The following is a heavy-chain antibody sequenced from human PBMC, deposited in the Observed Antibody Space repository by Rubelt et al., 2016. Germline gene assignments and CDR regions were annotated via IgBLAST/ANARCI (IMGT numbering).Heavy chain of an antibody. D-gene: IGHD7-27*01. CDR3: AGVVLTGVNPARGYFDY. V-gene: IGHV4-59*01. CDR1: GGALSSYY. CDR2: IHHSGST. J-gene: IGHJ4*02. Sequence: QVQLQESGPGLVKPSATLSLTCTVSGGALSSYYWTWFRQPPGKGLEWIGHIHHSGSTNYNPSLKSRGPISLETSKNQFSLKLSSVTAADTAVYYCAGVVLTGVNPARGYFDYWGQGILVTVSS.